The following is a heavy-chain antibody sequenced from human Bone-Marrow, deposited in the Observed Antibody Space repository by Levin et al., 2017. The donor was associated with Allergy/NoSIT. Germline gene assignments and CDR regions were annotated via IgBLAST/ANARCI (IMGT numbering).Heavy chain of an antibody. V-gene: IGHV3-7*01. D-gene: IGHD3/OR15-3a*01. J-gene: IGHJ4*02. Sequence: GGSLRLSCEASGFTFSTYWMTWVRRAPGKGLEWVATIKQDGSEKLYLDSVKGRITISRDNAKNFVFLQMNSLRADDTAVYYCARDPVDYYFDFWGQGTVVTVSS. CDR3: ARDPVDYYFDF. CDR1: GFTFSTYW. CDR2: IKQDGSEK.